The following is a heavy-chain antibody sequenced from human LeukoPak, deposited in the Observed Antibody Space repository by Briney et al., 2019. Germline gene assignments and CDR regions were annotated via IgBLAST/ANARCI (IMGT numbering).Heavy chain of an antibody. CDR1: GFTFSSYA. J-gene: IGHJ4*02. V-gene: IGHV3-23*01. CDR3: AKVNDFWSGYCDY. CDR2: ISGSGGST. D-gene: IGHD3-3*01. Sequence: GGSLRLSCAASGFTFSSYAMSWVRQTPGKGLEWVSAISGSGGSTYYADSVKGRFTISRDNSKNTLYLQMNSLRAEDTAVYYCAKVNDFWSGYCDYWGQGTLVTVSS.